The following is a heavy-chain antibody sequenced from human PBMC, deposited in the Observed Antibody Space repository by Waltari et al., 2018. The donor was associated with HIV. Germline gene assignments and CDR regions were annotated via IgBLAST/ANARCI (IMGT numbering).Heavy chain of an antibody. CDR3: ASLYNYVWGSPPPFDY. J-gene: IGHJ4*02. Sequence: EVQLVESGGGLVQPGGSLRPSCAASGFTFSSYWLHWVRQAPGKGLVWVSRINSDGSSTNYADSGKVRCTISRDNAKNTVYLQMNSLRAEDTALYYCASLYNYVWGSPPPFDYWGQGTLVTVSS. V-gene: IGHV3-74*01. CDR1: GFTFSSYW. D-gene: IGHD3-16*01. CDR2: INSDGSST.